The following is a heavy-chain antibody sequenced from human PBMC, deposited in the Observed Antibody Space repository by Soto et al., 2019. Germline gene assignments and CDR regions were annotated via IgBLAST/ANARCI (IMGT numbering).Heavy chain of an antibody. D-gene: IGHD6-19*01. V-gene: IGHV4-59*01. J-gene: IGHJ5*02. Sequence: PSETLSLTCTVSGGSIISYFWSWIRQPPWKGLEWIGYIYYSESTNYNPSLKSRVTISVDTSKNQFSLKLSSVTAADTAVYYCARDRGLGSGWYGWFDPWGQGTLVTVS. CDR1: GGSIISYF. CDR3: ARDRGLGSGWYGWFDP. CDR2: IYYSEST.